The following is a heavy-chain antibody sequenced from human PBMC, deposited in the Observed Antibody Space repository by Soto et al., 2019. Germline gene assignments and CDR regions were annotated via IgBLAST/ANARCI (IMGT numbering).Heavy chain of an antibody. CDR2: MDPNSGNT. Sequence: ASVKVSCKASGYTFTSYDINWVRQATGQGLEWMGWMDPNSGNTGYAQKFQGRVTMTRNTSIGTAYMELSSLRSEDTAVYYCARAAYSYCSSTSCYSDNWFDPWGQGTLVTVSS. CDR1: GYTFTSYD. D-gene: IGHD2-2*02. J-gene: IGHJ5*02. CDR3: ARAAYSYCSSTSCYSDNWFDP. V-gene: IGHV1-8*01.